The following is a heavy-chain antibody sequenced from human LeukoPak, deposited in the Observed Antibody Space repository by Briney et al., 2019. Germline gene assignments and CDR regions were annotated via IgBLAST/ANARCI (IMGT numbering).Heavy chain of an antibody. V-gene: IGHV3-74*01. D-gene: IGHD3-16*02. CDR2: INSDGSSI. Sequence: GGSLRLSCAASGFTFSSYGMHWVRQAPGKGLVWVSRINSDGSSISYADSVKGRFTISRDNAKNTLFLQMNSLRVEDTAVYYCASAEVIQYGMDVWGQGTTVTVSS. J-gene: IGHJ6*02. CDR1: GFTFSSYG. CDR3: ASAEVIQYGMDV.